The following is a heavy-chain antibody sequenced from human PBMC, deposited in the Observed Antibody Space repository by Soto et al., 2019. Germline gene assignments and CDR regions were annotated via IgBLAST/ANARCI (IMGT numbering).Heavy chain of an antibody. Sequence: TSETLSLTCAVSGGSISRGCYSWSWIRQPPGKGLEWIGYIYHSGSTYYNSSLKSRVTISVDRSKNQFSLKLSSVTAADTAVYYCARVPGPWGQGTLVTVSS. J-gene: IGHJ5*02. V-gene: IGHV4-30-2*01. CDR2: IYHSGST. D-gene: IGHD3-10*01. CDR1: GGSISRGCYS. CDR3: ARVPGP.